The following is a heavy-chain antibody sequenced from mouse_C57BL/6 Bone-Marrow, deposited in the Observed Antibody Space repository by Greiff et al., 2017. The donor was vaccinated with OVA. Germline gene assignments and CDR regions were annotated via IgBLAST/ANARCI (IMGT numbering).Heavy chain of an antibody. CDR2: IHPNSGST. CDR3: ARIYDYPHYYAMDY. CDR1: GYTFTSYW. Sequence: VQRVESGAELVKPGASVKLSCKASGYTFTSYWMHWVKQRPGQGLEWIGMIHPNSGSTNYNEKFKSKATLTVDKSSSTAYMQLSSLTSEDSAVYYCARIYDYPHYYAMDYWGQGTSVTVSS. D-gene: IGHD2-4*01. V-gene: IGHV1-64*01. J-gene: IGHJ4*01.